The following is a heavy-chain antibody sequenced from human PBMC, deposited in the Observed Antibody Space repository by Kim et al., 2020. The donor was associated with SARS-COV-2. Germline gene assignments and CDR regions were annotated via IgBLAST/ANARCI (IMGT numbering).Heavy chain of an antibody. CDR3: AKDGTYAVITMIVTGAFDI. CDR1: GFTFSSYG. V-gene: IGHV3-30*18. D-gene: IGHD3-22*01. J-gene: IGHJ3*02. Sequence: GGSLRLSCAASGFTFSSYGMHWVRQAPGKGLEWVAVISYDGSNKYYADSVKGRYTISRDNSKNTLYLQMNSLRAEDTAVYYCAKDGTYAVITMIVTGAFDIWGQGTIVTVSS. CDR2: ISYDGSNK.